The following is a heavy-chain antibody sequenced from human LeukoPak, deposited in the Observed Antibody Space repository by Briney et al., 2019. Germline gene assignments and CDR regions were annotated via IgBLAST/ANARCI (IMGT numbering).Heavy chain of an antibody. CDR1: EFTFSSYA. CDR3: ATAAAGTSY. V-gene: IGHV3-30*04. CDR2: ISYDGSNK. J-gene: IGHJ4*02. Sequence: PGGSLRLSCAASEFTFSSYAMHWVRQAPGKGLEWVAVISYDGSNKYYADSVKGRFTISRDNSKNTLYLQMNSLRAEGTAVYYCATAAAGTSYWGQGTLVTVSS. D-gene: IGHD6-13*01.